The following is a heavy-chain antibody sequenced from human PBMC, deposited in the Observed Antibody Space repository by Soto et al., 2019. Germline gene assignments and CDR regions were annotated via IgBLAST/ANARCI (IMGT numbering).Heavy chain of an antibody. J-gene: IGHJ6*02. Sequence: PSETLSLTCAVYGGSFSGYYWSWIRQPPGKGLEWIGEINHSGSTNYNPSLKSRVTISVDTSKNQFSLKLSSVTAADTAVYYCASPAPIAAAGTQYYYYGMDVWGQGTTVTVSS. CDR2: INHSGST. V-gene: IGHV4-34*01. CDR1: GGSFSGYY. CDR3: ASPAPIAAAGTQYYYYGMDV. D-gene: IGHD6-13*01.